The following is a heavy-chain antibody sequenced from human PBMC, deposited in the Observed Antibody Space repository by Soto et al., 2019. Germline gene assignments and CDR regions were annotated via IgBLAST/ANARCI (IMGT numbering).Heavy chain of an antibody. CDR1: GGSFSGYY. CDR2: INHSGST. V-gene: IGHV4-34*01. D-gene: IGHD6-19*01. J-gene: IGHJ6*02. CDR3: ARPTRQWLGLRYYYVMDV. Sequence: QVQLQQWGAGLLKPSETLSLTCAAYGGSFSGYYWSWIRQPPGKGLEWIGEINHSGSTNYNPSLKSQVTISLDTSKNKFSLKLSSVTAADTAVYYCARPTRQWLGLRYYYVMDVWGQGTTVTVSS.